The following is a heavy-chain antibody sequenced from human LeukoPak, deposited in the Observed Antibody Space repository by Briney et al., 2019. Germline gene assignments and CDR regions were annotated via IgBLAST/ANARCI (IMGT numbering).Heavy chain of an antibody. CDR2: IIPIFGTA. CDR1: GGTFSSYA. J-gene: IGHJ4*02. V-gene: IGHV1-69*05. Sequence: SVQVSCKASGGTFSSYAISWVRQAPGQGLEWMGGIIPIFGTANYAQKFQGRVTITTDESTSTAYMELSSLRSEDTAVYYCASYDHGDFDYWGQGTLVTVSS. D-gene: IGHD3-3*01. CDR3: ASYDHGDFDY.